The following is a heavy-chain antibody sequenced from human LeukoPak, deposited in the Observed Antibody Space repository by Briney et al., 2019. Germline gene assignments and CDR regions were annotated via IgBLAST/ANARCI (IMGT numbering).Heavy chain of an antibody. CDR1: GGSINTDDYY. CDR2: IHFTGRT. V-gene: IGHV4-31*03. J-gene: IGHJ4*02. CDR3: ARGGGYSPLPGEYYFDY. Sequence: SETLSLTCTVSGGSINTDDYYWSWIRQQPGKGLEWIGHIHFTGRTSYSPSLQSRVSISVDTSNIQFSLKLTSVTAADAGVYYCARGGGYSPLPGEYYFDYWGQGTLVTVSS. D-gene: IGHD5-18*01.